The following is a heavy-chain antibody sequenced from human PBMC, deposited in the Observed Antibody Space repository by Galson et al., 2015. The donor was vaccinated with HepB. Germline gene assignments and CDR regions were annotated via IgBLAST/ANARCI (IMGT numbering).Heavy chain of an antibody. CDR2: ISGNGDST. Sequence: SLRLSCAASGFAFHSHAMSWVRQAPGKGLEWISGISGNGDSTFYVDSVKGRFTISRDNSKNTLYLQMNSLRAEDTALYFCAKGYGLFDSWGQGILVTVSS. J-gene: IGHJ5*01. V-gene: IGHV3-23*01. D-gene: IGHD5-18*01. CDR1: GFAFHSHA. CDR3: AKGYGLFDS.